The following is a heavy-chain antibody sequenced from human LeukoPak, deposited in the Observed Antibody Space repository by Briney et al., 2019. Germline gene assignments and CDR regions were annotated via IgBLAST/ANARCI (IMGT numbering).Heavy chain of an antibody. CDR2: IWYDGSNK. Sequence: PGGSLRLSCAASGFTLSSYGMHWVRQAPANGLEWMAVIWYDGSNKYYADSVKGRFTISRDNSKNTLYLQMNSLRAEDTAVYYCAKDLMDYDILTGYYDYWGQGTLVTVSS. CDR3: AKDLMDYDILTGYYDY. CDR1: GFTLSSYG. J-gene: IGHJ4*02. D-gene: IGHD3-9*01. V-gene: IGHV3-33*06.